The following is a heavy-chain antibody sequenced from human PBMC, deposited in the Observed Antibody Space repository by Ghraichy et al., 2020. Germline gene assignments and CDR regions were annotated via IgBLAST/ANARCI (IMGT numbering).Heavy chain of an antibody. V-gene: IGHV3-7*01. Sequence: GESLNISCEASGFTFSASWMSWVRQVPGKGLEWVANIKQDGSAQNYVDSVRGRFTISRDNAKSSLFLQMDSLRVEDTALYYCARGGGNFDLWGQGSLVTVSS. J-gene: IGHJ4*02. D-gene: IGHD4-23*01. CDR3: ARGGGNFDL. CDR2: IKQDGSAQ. CDR1: GFTFSASW.